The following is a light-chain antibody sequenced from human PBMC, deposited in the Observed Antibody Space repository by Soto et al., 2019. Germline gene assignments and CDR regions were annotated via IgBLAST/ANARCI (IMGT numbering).Light chain of an antibody. V-gene: IGKV3-11*01. J-gene: IGKJ4*02. CDR3: QQHTNSLT. CDR1: QSLSSY. CDR2: DAT. Sequence: EIVLTQFAATLALSPGERATLVGRARQSLSSYLAWYQQKPGQAPRLLIYDATNRASGIPARFSGSGSRTDSTLTSSSLEHEESAVYYCQQHTNSLTFGGGTKVNI.